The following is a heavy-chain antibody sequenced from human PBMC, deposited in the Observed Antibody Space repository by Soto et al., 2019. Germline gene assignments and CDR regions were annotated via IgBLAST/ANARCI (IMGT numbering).Heavy chain of an antibody. CDR3: ARIMPNGYYYDSSGYDDAFDI. D-gene: IGHD3-22*01. V-gene: IGHV1-18*04. J-gene: IGHJ3*02. CDR2: ISAYNGNT. Sequence: GSVKVSCKASGYTFTSYGISWVRQAPGQGLEWMGWISAYNGNTNYAQKLQGRVTMTTDTSTSTAYMELRSLRSDDTAVYYCARIMPNGYYYDSSGYDDAFDIWGQGTMVTVSS. CDR1: GYTFTSYG.